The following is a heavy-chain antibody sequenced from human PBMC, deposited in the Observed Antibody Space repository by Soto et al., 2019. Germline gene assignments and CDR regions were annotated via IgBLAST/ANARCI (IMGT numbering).Heavy chain of an antibody. CDR3: TMTLEGSDYLSPDFDY. Sequence: EVQLVESGGDLVQPGGSLKLYCAGSGFTFSGSAMHWVRQASGKGLEWVGHIRRRTKNYATVYAASVKVRLIISRDGSKNTTYLQMNSLKTDDTAVYYCTMTLEGSDYLSPDFDYWGQGTLVTDSS. J-gene: IGHJ4*02. D-gene: IGHD3-22*01. V-gene: IGHV3-73*02. CDR1: GFTFSGSA. CDR2: IRRRTKNYAT.